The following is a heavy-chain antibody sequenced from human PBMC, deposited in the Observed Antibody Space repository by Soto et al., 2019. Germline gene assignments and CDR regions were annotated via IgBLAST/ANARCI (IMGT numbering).Heavy chain of an antibody. V-gene: IGHV3-21*06. CDR2: ISSSSSSK. CDR1: GFTFSKYR. J-gene: IGHJ3*02. CDR3: ARWRGAFDI. Sequence: GGSLRLSCAASGFTFSKYRMNWVRQAPGKGLEWVSYISSSSSSKFYADSVKDRFTISRDNAKSLLYLQMNSLRAEDTAVYYCARWRGAFDIWGQGTRVTVSS.